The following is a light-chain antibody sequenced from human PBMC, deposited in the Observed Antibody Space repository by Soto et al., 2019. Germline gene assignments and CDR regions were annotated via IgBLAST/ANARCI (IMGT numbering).Light chain of an antibody. Sequence: EIVMTQSPATLSVSPGERATLSCRASRSISINVAWYQHRPGQAPRLLIYGASTRATGIPARFSGSGSGTDFTLSISSLQSEDFAVYYCQQYNVYLPYTFGQGTKLEIK. CDR1: RSISIN. CDR3: QQYNVYLPYT. V-gene: IGKV3-15*01. J-gene: IGKJ2*01. CDR2: GAS.